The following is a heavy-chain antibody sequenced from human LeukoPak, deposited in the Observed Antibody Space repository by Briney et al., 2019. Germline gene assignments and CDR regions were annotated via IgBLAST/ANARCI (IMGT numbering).Heavy chain of an antibody. V-gene: IGHV3-21*01. CDR1: GFTFSTYS. J-gene: IGHJ3*02. CDR2: IGGSSSSI. CDR3: ARELEEAFDI. D-gene: IGHD3-3*01. Sequence: GGSLRLSCAASGFTFSTYSMNWVRQAPGKGLEWVSSIGGSSSSIYYADSVKGRFTISRDNAKNSLYLQMNSLRAEDSAVYYCARELEEAFDIWGQGIMVTVSS.